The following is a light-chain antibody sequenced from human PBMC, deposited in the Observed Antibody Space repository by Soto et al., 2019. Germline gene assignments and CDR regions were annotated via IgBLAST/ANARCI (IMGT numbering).Light chain of an antibody. Sequence: IVLTQPPGTLSLSPGERAALSCRASQSVSSTYLAWYQQKPGQAPRLLIYCASSRATGIPDRFSGSGSGTDFTLTISRLEPEDFAVYYWQQHGSSQTFGGGTKVEIK. CDR3: QQHGSSQT. CDR2: CAS. V-gene: IGKV3-20*01. J-gene: IGKJ4*01. CDR1: QSVSSTY.